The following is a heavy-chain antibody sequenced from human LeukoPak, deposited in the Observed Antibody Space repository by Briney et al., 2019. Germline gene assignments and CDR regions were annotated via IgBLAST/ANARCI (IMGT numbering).Heavy chain of an antibody. D-gene: IGHD3-16*02. Sequence: PSETLSLTCAVSGGSISSGGYSWSWIRQPPGKGLEWIGYIYYSGSTNYNPSLKSRVTISVDTSKNQFSLKLSSVTAADTAVYYCARCIMITFGGVIVPTDLDYWGQGTLVTVSS. CDR3: ARCIMITFGGVIVPTDLDY. CDR2: IYYSGST. J-gene: IGHJ4*02. V-gene: IGHV4-61*08. CDR1: GGSISSGGYS.